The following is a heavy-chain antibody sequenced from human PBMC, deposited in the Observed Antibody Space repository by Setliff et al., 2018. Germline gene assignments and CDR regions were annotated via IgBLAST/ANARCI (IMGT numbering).Heavy chain of an antibody. CDR2: INHSGST. J-gene: IGHJ4*02. D-gene: IGHD6-6*01. V-gene: IGHV4-34*01. CDR1: GGSISDYY. Sequence: PSETLSLTCGGYGGSISDYYWSWFRQPPGKGLEWIGEINHSGSTNYNPSLKSRVTISVDTSKNQFSLKLSSVTAADTAVYYCARGSSSYDYWGQGTLVTVSS. CDR3: ARGSSSYDY.